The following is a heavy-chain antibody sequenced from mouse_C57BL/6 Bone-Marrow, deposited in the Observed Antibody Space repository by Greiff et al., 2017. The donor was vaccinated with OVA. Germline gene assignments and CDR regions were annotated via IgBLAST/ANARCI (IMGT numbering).Heavy chain of an antibody. CDR1: GYSFTDYN. J-gene: IGHJ4*01. CDR2: INPNYGTT. CDR3: ARSRNYVDYYAMDY. Sequence: VQLQQSGPELVKPGASVKISCKASGYSFTDYNMNWVKQSNGKSLEWIGVINPNYGTTSYNQKFKGKATLTVDQSSSTAYMQLNSLTSEDSAVDYCARSRNYVDYYAMDYWGQGTSVTVSS. V-gene: IGHV1-39*01. D-gene: IGHD2-1*01.